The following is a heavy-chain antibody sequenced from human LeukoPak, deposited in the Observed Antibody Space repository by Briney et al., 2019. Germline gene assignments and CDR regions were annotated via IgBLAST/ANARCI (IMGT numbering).Heavy chain of an antibody. J-gene: IGHJ5*02. CDR3: ARRSGIQLLNWFDP. V-gene: IGHV4-34*01. CDR2: INRSGST. D-gene: IGHD5-18*01. CDR1: GGSFSGYY. Sequence: PSETLSLTCAVYGGSFSGYYWSWIRQPPGKGLEWIGEINRSGSTNYNPSLKSRVTISVDTSKNQFSLKLSSVTAADTAVYYCARRSGIQLLNWFDPWGQGTLVTVSS.